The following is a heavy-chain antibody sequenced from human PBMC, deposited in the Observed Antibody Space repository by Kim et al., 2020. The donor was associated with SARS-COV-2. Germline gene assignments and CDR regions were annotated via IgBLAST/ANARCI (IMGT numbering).Heavy chain of an antibody. D-gene: IGHD2-15*01. CDR3: ARQGGWVDGVRDY. CDR2: IYYSGST. J-gene: IGHJ4*02. V-gene: IGHV4-39*01. CDR1: GGSISSSSYY. Sequence: SETLSLTCTVSGGSISSSSYYWGWIRQPPGKGLEWIGSIYYSGSTYYNPSLKSRVTISVDTSKNQFSLKLSSVTAADTAVYYCARQGGWVDGVRDYWGQGTLVTVSS.